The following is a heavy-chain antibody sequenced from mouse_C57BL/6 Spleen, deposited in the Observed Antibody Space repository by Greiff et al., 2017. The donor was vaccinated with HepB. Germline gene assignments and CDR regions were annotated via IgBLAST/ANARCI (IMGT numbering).Heavy chain of an antibody. J-gene: IGHJ1*03. CDR3: ARFDYGSSYWYFDV. V-gene: IGHV1-58*01. CDR2: IYIGNGYT. CDR1: GYTFTSYG. D-gene: IGHD1-1*01. Sequence: EVKLQESGAELVRPGSSVKMSCKTSGYTFTSYGINWVKQRPGQGLEWIGYIYIGNGYTEYNEKFKGKATLTSDTSSSTAYMQLSSLTSEDSAIYFCARFDYGSSYWYFDVWGTGTTVTVSS.